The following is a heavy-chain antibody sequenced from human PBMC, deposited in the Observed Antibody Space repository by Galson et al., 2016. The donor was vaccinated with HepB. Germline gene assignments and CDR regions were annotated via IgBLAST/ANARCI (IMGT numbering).Heavy chain of an antibody. CDR2: VYASGSS. CDR3: ASTVAVPDFYFGY. Sequence: TLSLTCTVSGGALSIGTYYWSWIRQPAGKALEWIGRVYASGSSHYNPSLKSRVTMSVDTSKSQFYLSLTSVTAADTAVYYCASTVAVPDFYFGYWGQGTLVTVSS. J-gene: IGHJ4*02. CDR1: GGALSIGTYY. V-gene: IGHV4-61*02. D-gene: IGHD6-19*01.